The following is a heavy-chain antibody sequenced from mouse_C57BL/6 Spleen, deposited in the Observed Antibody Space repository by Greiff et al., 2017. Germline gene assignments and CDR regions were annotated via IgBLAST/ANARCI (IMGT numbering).Heavy chain of an antibody. D-gene: IGHD1-1*01. J-gene: IGHJ1*03. V-gene: IGHV1-64*01. Sequence: QVQLQQPGAELVKPGASVKLSCKASGYTFTSYWMHWVKQRPGQGLEWIGMIHPNSGSTNYNEKFKSKATLTVDKSSSTAYMQLSSLTSEDSAVYYCARDITTVVACYWYFDVWGTGTTVTVSS. CDR2: IHPNSGST. CDR1: GYTFTSYW. CDR3: ARDITTVVACYWYFDV.